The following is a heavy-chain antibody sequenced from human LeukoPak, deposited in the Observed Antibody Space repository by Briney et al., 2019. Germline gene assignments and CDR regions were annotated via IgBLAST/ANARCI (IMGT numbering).Heavy chain of an antibody. Sequence: SETLSLTCTVSGGSISSYYWSWIRQPPGKGLEWIGYIYYSGSTNYNPSLKSRVTISVDTSKNQFSLKLSSVTAADTAVYYCARETSVTYYYYYYMDVWGKGTTLTVSS. CDR1: GGSISSYY. V-gene: IGHV4-59*12. CDR3: ARETSVTYYYYYYMDV. D-gene: IGHD5/OR15-5a*01. J-gene: IGHJ6*03. CDR2: IYYSGST.